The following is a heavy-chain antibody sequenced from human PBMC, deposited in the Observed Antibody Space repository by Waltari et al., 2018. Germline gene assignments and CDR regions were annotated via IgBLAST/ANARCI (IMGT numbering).Heavy chain of an antibody. J-gene: IGHJ6*02. CDR3: ARHSGYGSGSYYNYYYGMDV. CDR2: IYYSGST. Sequence: QLQLQESGPGLVKPSETLSLTCTVSGGSISSSSYYWGWIRQPPGKGLEWIGSIYYSGSTYSNPSLNGRVTISVDTSKNQFSLKLSSVTAADTAVYYCARHSGYGSGSYYNYYYGMDVWGQGTTVTVSS. CDR1: GGSISSSSYY. D-gene: IGHD3-10*01. V-gene: IGHV4-39*01.